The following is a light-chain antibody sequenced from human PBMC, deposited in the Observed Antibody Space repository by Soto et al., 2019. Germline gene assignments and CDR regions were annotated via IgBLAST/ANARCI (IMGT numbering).Light chain of an antibody. Sequence: DIVMTQSPDSLALSLGERATITCRSSQSLLSNSNNFLAWYQQSPGQPPKLLFYLASTRVSGIPDRFVGSGSGTDFTLTISSLQAEDVAVYYCQQYYSVSDTFGQGTRLEIK. CDR2: LAS. V-gene: IGKV4-1*01. CDR3: QQYYSVSDT. J-gene: IGKJ2*01. CDR1: QSLLSNSNNF.